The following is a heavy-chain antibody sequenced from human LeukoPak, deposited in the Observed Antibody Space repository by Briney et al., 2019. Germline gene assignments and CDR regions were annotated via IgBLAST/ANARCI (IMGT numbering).Heavy chain of an antibody. CDR3: PRNRDWNDAFDY. CDR2: ISYDGSNK. D-gene: IGHD1-1*01. CDR1: GFPFSSYA. V-gene: IGHV3-30-3*01. Sequence: GGSLRLSCAASGFPFSSYAMHWVRQAPGKGLEWVAVISYDGSNKYYADSVKGRFTISRDNSKNTLYLQMNSLRAEDTSVYYGPRNRDWNDAFDYWGQGTLVTVSS. J-gene: IGHJ4*02.